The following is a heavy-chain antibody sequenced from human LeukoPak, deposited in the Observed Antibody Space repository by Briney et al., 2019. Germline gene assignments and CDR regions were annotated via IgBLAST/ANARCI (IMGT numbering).Heavy chain of an antibody. CDR3: TTDRGRDGYKGVFDY. CDR1: GFTFSNAW. D-gene: IGHD5-24*01. Sequence: GGSLRLSCAASGFTFSNAWMSWVRQAPGKGLEWVGRIKSKTDGGTTDYAAPVKGRFTISRDDSKNTLYLQMNSLKTEDTAVYYCTTDRGRDGYKGVFDYWGQGTLVTVSS. V-gene: IGHV3-15*01. CDR2: IKSKTDGGTT. J-gene: IGHJ4*02.